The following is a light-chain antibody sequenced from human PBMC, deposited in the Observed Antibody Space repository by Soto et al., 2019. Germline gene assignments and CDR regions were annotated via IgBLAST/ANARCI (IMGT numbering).Light chain of an antibody. V-gene: IGKV1-33*01. CDR3: QQSDSLPIT. CDR2: DAS. Sequence: DLQMSPSPSSLSASFGDRDTITCRASQDISNYLNWYQQRPGKAPNLLIYDASNLERGVPSRFSGTRSGTHFTFAITSLQPEDVATYYCQQSDSLPITFGQGTRLEIK. J-gene: IGKJ5*01. CDR1: QDISNY.